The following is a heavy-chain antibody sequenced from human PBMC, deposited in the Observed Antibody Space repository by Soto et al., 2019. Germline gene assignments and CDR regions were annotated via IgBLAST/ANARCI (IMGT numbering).Heavy chain of an antibody. V-gene: IGHV4-39*01. Sequence: SETLSLTCTVSGGSISGSVYYRGWLRQPPGKGLEWIGSIFYSGSTSYNPSLKSRVTISVDTSKNQFSLRLTSVTAADTAVYYCATPGPPEMEITRILEYWGQGTLVTVSS. CDR1: GGSISGSVYY. CDR2: IFYSGST. D-gene: IGHD3-3*01. J-gene: IGHJ4*01. CDR3: ATPGPPEMEITRILEY.